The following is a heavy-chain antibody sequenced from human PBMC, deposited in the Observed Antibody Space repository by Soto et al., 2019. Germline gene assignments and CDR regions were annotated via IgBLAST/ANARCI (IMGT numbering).Heavy chain of an antibody. V-gene: IGHV3-30-3*01. CDR1: GFTFSSHA. D-gene: IGHD3-22*01. CDR2: ISYDGSSK. J-gene: IGHJ4*02. CDR3: AKARYYDSTGYLYYFDY. Sequence: GGSLRLSCAASGFTFSSHAMHWVRQAPGKGLEWVALISYDGSSKYYADSVKGRFTISRDNSKNTLYLQMNSLRAEDTAVYYCAKARYYDSTGYLYYFDYWGQGTLVTVSS.